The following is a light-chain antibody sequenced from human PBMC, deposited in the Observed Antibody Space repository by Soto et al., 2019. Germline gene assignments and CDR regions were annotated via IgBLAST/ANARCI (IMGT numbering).Light chain of an antibody. V-gene: IGKV3-11*01. J-gene: IGKJ4*01. CDR2: DAS. CDR3: QQRSNWPLT. Sequence: EIVLTQSPATLSLSPGERATLSCRASQSVGSYLAWYQRKPGQAPRLLIYDASSRATGIPARFSGSGSGTDFTLTISSLEPEDFAVYYCQQRSNWPLTFGGGTKVDIK. CDR1: QSVGSY.